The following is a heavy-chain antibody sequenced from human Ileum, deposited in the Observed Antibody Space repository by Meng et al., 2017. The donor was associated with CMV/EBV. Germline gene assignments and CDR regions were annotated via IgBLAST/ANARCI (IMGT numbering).Heavy chain of an antibody. Sequence: GESLKISCAASGFTFSNYAMHWVRQAPGKGLEWVTFIRYDGSNKYYAESVKGRFTISRDNSKITLYLQMNSLRAEDTAVYYCATQYHYGSGSFGGIDVWGQGTTVTVSS. CDR3: ATQYHYGSGSFGGIDV. J-gene: IGHJ6*02. V-gene: IGHV3-30*02. CDR2: IRYDGSNK. CDR1: GFTFSNYA. D-gene: IGHD3-10*01.